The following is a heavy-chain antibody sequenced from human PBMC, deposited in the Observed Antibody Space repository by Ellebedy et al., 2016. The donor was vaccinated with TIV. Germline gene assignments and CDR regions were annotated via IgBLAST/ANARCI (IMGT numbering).Heavy chain of an antibody. CDR1: GGSISSYF. CDR3: ARHDPRYYESSGFYYGGWFDP. Sequence: SETLSLTCTVSGGSISSYFWSWIRQTPGKGLEWIGYIDYSGNTNYNPSLQSRVTVSVDTSKNQFSLKLSSVTAADTAVYFCARHDPRYYESSGFYYGGWFDPWGQGTPVTVSS. CDR2: IDYSGNT. D-gene: IGHD3-22*01. V-gene: IGHV4-59*08. J-gene: IGHJ5*02.